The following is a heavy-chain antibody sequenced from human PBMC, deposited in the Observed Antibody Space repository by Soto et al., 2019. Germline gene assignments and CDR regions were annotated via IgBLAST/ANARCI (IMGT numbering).Heavy chain of an antibody. CDR1: GGSINSDY. CDR2: VFFSGST. V-gene: IGHV4-59*01. J-gene: IGHJ4*02. Sequence: QVQLQESGPGLVRPSETLSLTCTVSGGSINSDYWSWIRQSPGKGLEWIGYVFFSGSTNYNHSFKSRVTISVDTSKNQIYLRVTSVTAADTAVYYCARGRPMYNRIYWGQGTLVTVSS. D-gene: IGHD1-20*01. CDR3: ARGRPMYNRIY.